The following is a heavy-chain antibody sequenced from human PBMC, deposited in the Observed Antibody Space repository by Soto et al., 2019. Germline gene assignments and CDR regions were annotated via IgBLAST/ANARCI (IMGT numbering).Heavy chain of an antibody. J-gene: IGHJ6*02. V-gene: IGHV4-59*08. CDR3: ARQGAVVRGVMDRNYYYYYGMDV. Sequence: SETLSLTCTVSGGSISSYYWSWIRQPPGKGLEWIGYIYYSGSTNYNPSLKSRVTISVDTSKNQFSLKLSSVTAADTAVYYCARQGAVVRGVMDRNYYYYYGMDVWGQGTTVTVSS. CDR2: IYYSGST. D-gene: IGHD3-10*01. CDR1: GGSISSYY.